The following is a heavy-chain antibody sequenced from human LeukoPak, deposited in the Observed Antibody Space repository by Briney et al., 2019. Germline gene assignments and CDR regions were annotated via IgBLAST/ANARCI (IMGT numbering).Heavy chain of an antibody. V-gene: IGHV3-30-3*01. J-gene: IGHJ4*02. CDR2: ISSDGSNN. Sequence: GGSLRLSCAASGFTFNSYAMHWVRQAPGKGLEWVAVISSDGSNNYYADSVKGRFTISRDNSNNTLYLQLNSLRADDTAVYYCARDRYSSGWYGDFDCWGQGTLVTVSS. CDR1: GFTFNSYA. CDR3: ARDRYSSGWYGDFDC. D-gene: IGHD6-19*01.